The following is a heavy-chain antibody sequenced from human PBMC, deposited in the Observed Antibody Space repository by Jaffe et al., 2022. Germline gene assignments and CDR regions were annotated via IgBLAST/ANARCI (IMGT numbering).Heavy chain of an antibody. Sequence: QVQLQESGPGLVKPSQTLSLTCTVSGGSISSGSYYWSWIRQPAGKGLEWIGRIYTSGSTNYNPSLKSRVTISVDTSKNQFSLKLSSVTAADTAVYYCAREGVERYSYGYPFDYWGQGTLVTVSS. CDR1: GGSISSGSYY. V-gene: IGHV4-61*02. D-gene: IGHD5-18*01. CDR2: IYTSGST. CDR3: AREGVERYSYGYPFDY. J-gene: IGHJ4*02.